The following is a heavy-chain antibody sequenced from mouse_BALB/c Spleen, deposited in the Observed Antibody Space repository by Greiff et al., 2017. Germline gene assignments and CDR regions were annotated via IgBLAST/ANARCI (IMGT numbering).Heavy chain of an antibody. V-gene: IGHV7-3*02. D-gene: IGHD1-1*01. Sequence: EVKLVESGGGLVQPGGSLGLSCATSGFTFTDYYMSWVRQPPGKALEWLGFIRNKANGYTTEYSASVKGRFTISRDNSQSILYLQMNTLRAEDSATYYCARAGYYGYAMDYWGQGTSVTVSS. CDR2: IRNKANGYTT. J-gene: IGHJ4*01. CDR3: ARAGYYGYAMDY. CDR1: GFTFTDYY.